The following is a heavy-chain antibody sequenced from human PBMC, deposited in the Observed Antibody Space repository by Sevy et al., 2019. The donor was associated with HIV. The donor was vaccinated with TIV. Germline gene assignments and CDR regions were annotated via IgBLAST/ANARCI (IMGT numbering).Heavy chain of an antibody. V-gene: IGHV3-15*01. CDR1: AFTFTNAW. CDR3: TTDREYGDYKGGFDY. D-gene: IGHD4-17*01. CDR2: IRSNIDGGTR. J-gene: IGHJ4*02. Sequence: GGSLRLSCAASAFTFTNAWMGWVRQAPGKGLEWVGRIRSNIDGGTRDYAAPLKGRFTISRDDSKNTIYLQMNILKSADTAVYYCTTDREYGDYKGGFDYWGQGTLVTVSS.